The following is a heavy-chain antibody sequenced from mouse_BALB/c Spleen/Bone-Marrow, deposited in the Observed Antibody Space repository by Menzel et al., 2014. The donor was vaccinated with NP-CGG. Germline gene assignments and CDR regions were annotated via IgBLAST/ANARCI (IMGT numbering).Heavy chain of an antibody. CDR2: INPSTGYT. V-gene: IGHV1-7*01. Sequence: VKLVESGAELAKPGASVKMSCKASGYTFTSYWMHWVKQRPGQGLEWIGYINPSTGYTEYNQKFKDKATLTADKSSSTAYTQLSSLTPEDSAVYCCAPYYGSSYYAMDYWGQGTSVTVSS. J-gene: IGHJ4*01. CDR3: APYYGSSYYAMDY. D-gene: IGHD1-1*01. CDR1: GYTFTSYW.